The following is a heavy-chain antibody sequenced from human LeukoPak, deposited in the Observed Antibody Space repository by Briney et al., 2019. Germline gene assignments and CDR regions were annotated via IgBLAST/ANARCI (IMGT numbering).Heavy chain of an antibody. J-gene: IGHJ4*02. CDR2: IRYDGSNK. D-gene: IGHD3-3*01. CDR1: GFTFSSYG. CDR3: AKDRGFWSGEDYFDY. V-gene: IGHV3-30*02. Sequence: GGSLRLSCAASGFTFSSYGMHWVRQAPGKGLEWVAFIRYDGSNKYYAVSVKGRFTISRDNSKNTLYLQMNSLRAEDTAVYYCAKDRGFWSGEDYFDYWGQGTLVTVSS.